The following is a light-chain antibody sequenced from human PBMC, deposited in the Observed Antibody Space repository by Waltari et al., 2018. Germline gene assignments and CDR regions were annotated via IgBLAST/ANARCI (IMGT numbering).Light chain of an antibody. V-gene: IGKV3-11*01. Sequence: EIVLTQSPATLSLSPGERATLSCRAIQSVNNYLAWYQQKPGQAPRLLIYDASNRATGIPARFGGSGSGTDFILTISSLEPEDFAVYYCQHRNNWPWTFGQGTKVEIK. J-gene: IGKJ1*01. CDR3: QHRNNWPWT. CDR1: QSVNNY. CDR2: DAS.